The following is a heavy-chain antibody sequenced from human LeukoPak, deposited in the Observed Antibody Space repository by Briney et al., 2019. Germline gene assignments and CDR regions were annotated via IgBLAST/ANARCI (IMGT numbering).Heavy chain of an antibody. V-gene: IGHV3-74*01. CDR2: INTDGSTT. D-gene: IGHD2-2*02. J-gene: IGHJ4*02. Sequence: GGSLRLSCAASGFTFSSYWMHWVRQAPGKGLVWVSRINTDGSTTTYADSVKGRFTISRDNAKNTVYLQMNYLRAEDTAMYYCARDIYCDSANCYTGSFDHWGQGTLVTVSS. CDR1: GFTFSSYW. CDR3: ARDIYCDSANCYTGSFDH.